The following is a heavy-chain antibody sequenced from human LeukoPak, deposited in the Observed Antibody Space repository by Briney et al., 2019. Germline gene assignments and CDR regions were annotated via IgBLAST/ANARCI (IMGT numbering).Heavy chain of an antibody. J-gene: IGHJ5*02. CDR3: ARDRCSSTSCYAFDP. D-gene: IGHD2-2*01. CDR1: GFTFSSYS. Sequence: GGSLRLSCAASGFTFSSYSMNWVRQAPGKGLEWVSFVSSSSTYIDYADSVKGRFTISRDNAKNSLYLQMNSLSADDTAVYYCARDRCSSTSCYAFDPWGQGTLVTVSS. CDR2: VSSSSTYI. V-gene: IGHV3-21*01.